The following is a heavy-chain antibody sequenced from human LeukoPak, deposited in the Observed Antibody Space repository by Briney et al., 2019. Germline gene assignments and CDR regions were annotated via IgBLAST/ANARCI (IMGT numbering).Heavy chain of an antibody. Sequence: GGSLRLSCAASGLIVTITYITWVRQAPGKGLEWVSVIESSGTTHYADSVRGRFTISRDNSKNTVFLQMNGLRPEDTAVYYCGRITKWGQGTLVTVSS. J-gene: IGHJ4*02. CDR3: GRITK. CDR2: IESSGTT. CDR1: GLIVTITY. V-gene: IGHV3-66*01.